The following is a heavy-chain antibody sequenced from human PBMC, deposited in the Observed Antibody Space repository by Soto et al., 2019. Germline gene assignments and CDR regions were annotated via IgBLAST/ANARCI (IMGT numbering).Heavy chain of an antibody. V-gene: IGHV4-31*03. CDR3: ARARSSGYYFEY. CDR1: VGSISSGGYY. D-gene: IGHD3-22*01. Sequence: PSETLSLTCTFSVGSISSGGYYCSWIRQHPGKGLEWIGYIYYSGSTYYNPSLKSRVTISVDTSKNQFSLKLSSVTAADTAVYYWARARSSGYYFEYWRQGILVSVS. J-gene: IGHJ4*02. CDR2: IYYSGST.